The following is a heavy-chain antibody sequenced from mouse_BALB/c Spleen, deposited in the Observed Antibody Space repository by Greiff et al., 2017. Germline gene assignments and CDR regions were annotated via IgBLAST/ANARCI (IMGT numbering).Heavy chain of an antibody. CDR1: GFTFSSFG. CDR2: ISSGSSTI. Sequence: EVQVVESGGGLVQPGGSRKLSCAASGFTFSSFGMYWVRQAPEKGLEWVAYISSGSSTIYYADTVKGRFTISRDNPKNTLFLQMTSLRSEDTAMYYCARGDDYDREYAMDYWGQGTTVTVSS. D-gene: IGHD2-4*01. V-gene: IGHV5-17*02. J-gene: IGHJ4*01. CDR3: ARGDDYDREYAMDY.